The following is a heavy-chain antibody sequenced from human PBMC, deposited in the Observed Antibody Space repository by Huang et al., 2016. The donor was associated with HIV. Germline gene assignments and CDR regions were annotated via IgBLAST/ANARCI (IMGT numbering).Heavy chain of an antibody. CDR1: GTSMTSSTFY. J-gene: IGHJ6*02. Sequence: QLRESGPGLVTPSETLSLTCSASGTSMTSSTFYWGWFRQPPGRGLEWMGSVYFLGNTYDNPALKGRVTISIDTANKQYSMRLTAVTAADTAVDFCAREVRSVDTDRPDGYYYRGLDVWGQGTTVIVSS. V-gene: IGHV4-39*02. CDR3: AREVRSVDTDRPDGYYYRGLDV. D-gene: IGHD2-2*03. CDR2: VYFLGNT.